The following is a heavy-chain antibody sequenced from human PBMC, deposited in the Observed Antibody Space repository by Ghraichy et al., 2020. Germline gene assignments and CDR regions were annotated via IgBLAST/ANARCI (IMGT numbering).Heavy chain of an antibody. CDR3: ARVGPPYAP. J-gene: IGHJ5*02. D-gene: IGHD3-16*01. V-gene: IGHV4-59*01. CDR1: GGSISSSY. CDR2: IYYSGST. Sequence: SETLSLTCTVSGGSISSSYWSWIRQPPGKGLEWIGYIYYSGSTNYNPSLKSRVTISVDTSKNQFSLTLSSVTAVDTAVYYCARVGPPYAPWGKGNLVTVSS.